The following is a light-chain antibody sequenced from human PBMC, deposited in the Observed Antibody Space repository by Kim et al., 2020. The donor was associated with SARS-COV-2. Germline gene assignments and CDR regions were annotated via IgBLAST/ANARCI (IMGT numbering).Light chain of an antibody. V-gene: IGLV2-11*03. CDR1: SSDVGGYQF. CDR2: DVT. J-gene: IGLJ1*01. Sequence: GQSVTCSCTGTSSDVGGYQFVSWYQQHPAKAPKLIISDVTTRPSGVPDRFSGSKSGNTASLTISGLQAEDEADYYCCSYAGSYSFVFGTGTKVTVL. CDR3: CSYAGSYSFV.